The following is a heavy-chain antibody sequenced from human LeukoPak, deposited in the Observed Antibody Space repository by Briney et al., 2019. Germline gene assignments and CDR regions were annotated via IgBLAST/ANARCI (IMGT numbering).Heavy chain of an antibody. J-gene: IGHJ4*02. CDR1: GFTFSRYG. Sequence: GGSLRLSCAASGFTFSRYGMNWVRQAPGKGLEWVSVLYSGGSTNYADSVKGRFTISRDNSKNTLYLQMNSLRAEDTAVYYCARDLGLGVIDYWGQGTLVIVSS. V-gene: IGHV3-66*01. D-gene: IGHD3-16*01. CDR2: LYSGGST. CDR3: ARDLGLGVIDY.